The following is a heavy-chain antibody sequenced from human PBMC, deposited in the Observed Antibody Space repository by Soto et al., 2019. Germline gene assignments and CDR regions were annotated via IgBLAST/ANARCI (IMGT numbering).Heavy chain of an antibody. CDR1: GGSISSSSYY. D-gene: IGHD3-22*01. Sequence: SETLSLTCTVSGGSISSSSYYWGWIRQPPGKGLEWIGSIYYSGSTYYNPSLKSRVTISVDTSKNQFSLKLSSVTAADTAVYYCASSSGYYYECDYWGQGTLVTAPQ. CDR3: ASSSGYYYECDY. CDR2: IYYSGST. J-gene: IGHJ4*02. V-gene: IGHV4-39*01.